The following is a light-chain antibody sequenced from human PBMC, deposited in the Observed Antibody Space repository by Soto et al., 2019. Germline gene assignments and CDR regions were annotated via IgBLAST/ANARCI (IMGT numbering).Light chain of an antibody. V-gene: IGKV1-39*01. CDR1: QTISTC. Sequence: DIQMTQFPSSLSASVGDRVTITCRANQTISTCLNWYQQNPRTAPKLLIYAASDLENGVPSRFSGSGSGTYFTLTSSSLQPEDFATYYCQQWLTTPRTFGQGTSV. J-gene: IGKJ1*01. CDR3: QQWLTTPRT. CDR2: AAS.